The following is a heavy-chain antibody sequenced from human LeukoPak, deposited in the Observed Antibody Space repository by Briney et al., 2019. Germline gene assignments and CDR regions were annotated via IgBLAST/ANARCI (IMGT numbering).Heavy chain of an antibody. CDR2: ISGSSSTI. V-gene: IGHV3-48*01. CDR1: GFTFSTYS. Sequence: GGSLRLSCAASGFTFSTYSMTWVRQAPGKGMEWLSYISGSSSTIYYADSVKGRFTISRDNAKNSLYLQMNSLRGEDSAVYYCARDHYSRNDFWGQGTLVTVSS. D-gene: IGHD6-13*01. J-gene: IGHJ4*02. CDR3: ARDHYSRNDF.